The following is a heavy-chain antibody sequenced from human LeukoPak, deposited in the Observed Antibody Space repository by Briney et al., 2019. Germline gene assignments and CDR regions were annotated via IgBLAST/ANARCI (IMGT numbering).Heavy chain of an antibody. J-gene: IGHJ5*02. CDR2: ISSSSSYI. CDR3: ARDSSWAAGRNWFDP. D-gene: IGHD6-13*01. V-gene: IGHV3-21*01. Sequence: PGGSLRLSCAASGFTFSSYSMNWVRQAPGKGLGWVSSISSSSSYIYYADSVKGRFTISRDNAKNSLYLQMNSLRAEDTAVYYCARDSSWAAGRNWFDPWGQGTLVTVSS. CDR1: GFTFSSYS.